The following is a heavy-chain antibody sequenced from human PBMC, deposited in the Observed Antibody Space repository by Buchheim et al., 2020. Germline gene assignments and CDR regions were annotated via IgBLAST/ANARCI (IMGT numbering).Heavy chain of an antibody. CDR1: GFTFSSYA. D-gene: IGHD1-26*01. V-gene: IGHV3-30*04. Sequence: QVQLVESGGGVVQPGRSLRLSCAASGFTFSSYAMHWVRQAPGKGLEWVAVISYDGSNKYYADSVKGRFTISRDNSKHTLYLQMNSLRAEDTAVYYCAKDSGSYGDYFDYWGQGTL. CDR2: ISYDGSNK. CDR3: AKDSGSYGDYFDY. J-gene: IGHJ4*02.